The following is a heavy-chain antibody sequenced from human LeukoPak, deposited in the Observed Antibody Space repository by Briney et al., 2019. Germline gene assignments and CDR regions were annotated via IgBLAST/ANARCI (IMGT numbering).Heavy chain of an antibody. V-gene: IGHV1-69*13. D-gene: IGHD1-26*01. CDR3: ARLTRIVGDAFDI. CDR1: GYTFTSYY. CDR2: IIPIFGTA. J-gene: IGHJ3*02. Sequence: ASVKVSCKASGYTFTSYYMHWVRQAPGQGLERMGGIIPIFGTANYAQKFQGRVTITADESTSTAYMELRSLRSDDTAVYYCARLTRIVGDAFDIWDQGTMVTVSS.